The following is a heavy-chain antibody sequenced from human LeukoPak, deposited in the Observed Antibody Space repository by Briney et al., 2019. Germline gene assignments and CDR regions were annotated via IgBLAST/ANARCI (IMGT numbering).Heavy chain of an antibody. CDR1: GGSFSGYY. J-gene: IGHJ3*02. Sequence: PSETLSLTCAVYGGSFSGYYWSWIRQPPGKWLEWIGEINHSGSTNYNPSLKSRVTISVDTSKNQFSLKLSSVTAADTAVYYCARVRSGSYYYLRAFDIWGQGTMVTVSS. V-gene: IGHV4-34*01. CDR2: INHSGST. D-gene: IGHD1-26*01. CDR3: ARVRSGSYYYLRAFDI.